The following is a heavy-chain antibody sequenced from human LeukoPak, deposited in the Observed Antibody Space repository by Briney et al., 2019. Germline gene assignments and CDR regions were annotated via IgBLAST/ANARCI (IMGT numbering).Heavy chain of an antibody. V-gene: IGHV3-30*03. CDR1: GFTFSSYG. Sequence: PGGSLRLSCAASGFTFSSYGMHWVRQAPGKGLEWVAVISYDGSNKYYADSVKGRFTISRDNSKNTLYLQMNSLRAEDTAVYYCASSYGDYLRLGSWGHNWGQGTLVTVSS. CDR2: ISYDGSNK. D-gene: IGHD4-17*01. CDR3: ASSYGDYLRLGSWGHN. J-gene: IGHJ4*02.